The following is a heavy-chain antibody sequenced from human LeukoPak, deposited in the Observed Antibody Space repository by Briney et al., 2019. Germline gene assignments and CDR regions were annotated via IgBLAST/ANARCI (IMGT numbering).Heavy chain of an antibody. J-gene: IGHJ6*03. CDR1: GYTFTSYY. V-gene: IGHV1-46*01. CDR3: ARGLRYGSGSHYYFYMDV. CDR2: INPSSGTT. D-gene: IGHD3-10*01. Sequence: ASVKVSCKASGYTFTSYYIHWVRQAPGQGREWRGMINPSSGTTNYPQKFQGRVTMSRDTSTSTVYMDLSSLRSEDTAVYYCARGLRYGSGSHYYFYMDVWGKGTTVTVSS.